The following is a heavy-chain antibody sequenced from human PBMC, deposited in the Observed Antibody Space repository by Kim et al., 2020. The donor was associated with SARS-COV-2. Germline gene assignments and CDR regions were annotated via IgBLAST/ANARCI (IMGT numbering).Heavy chain of an antibody. CDR1: GGSISSSSYY. CDR2: IYYSGST. CDR3: ARLVAAPPNWFDP. J-gene: IGHJ5*02. D-gene: IGHD2-2*01. V-gene: IGHV4-39*01. Sequence: SETLSLTCTVSGGSISSSSYYWGWIRQPPGKGLEWIGSIYYSGSTYYNPSLKSRVTISVDTSKNQFSLKLSSVTAADTAVYYCARLVAAPPNWFDPWGQGTLVTVSS.